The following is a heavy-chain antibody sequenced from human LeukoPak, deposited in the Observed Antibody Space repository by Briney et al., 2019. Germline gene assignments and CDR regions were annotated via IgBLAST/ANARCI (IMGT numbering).Heavy chain of an antibody. CDR1: GYTFTSYD. J-gene: IGHJ4*02. CDR2: MNPNSGNT. Sequence: ASVKVSCKASGYTFTSYDINWARQATGQGLEWMGWMNPNSGNTGYAQKFQGRVTMTRNTSISTAYMGLSSLRSEDTAVYYCARSHTMVRGVIIGYWGQGTLVTVSS. D-gene: IGHD3-10*01. V-gene: IGHV1-8*01. CDR3: ARSHTMVRGVIIGY.